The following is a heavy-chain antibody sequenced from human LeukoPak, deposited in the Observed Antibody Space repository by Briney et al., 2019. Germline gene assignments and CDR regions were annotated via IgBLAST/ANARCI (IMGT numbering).Heavy chain of an antibody. D-gene: IGHD3-3*01. Sequence: GGSLRLSCAASGFTFSSYAMHWVRQAPGKGLEYVSAISSNGGSTYYANSVKGRFTISRDNSKNTLYLQMGSLRAEDMAVYYCARALEIYAVPETSGYWGQGTLVTVSS. CDR1: GFTFSSYA. CDR3: ARALEIYAVPETSGY. V-gene: IGHV3-64*01. CDR2: ISSNGGST. J-gene: IGHJ4*02.